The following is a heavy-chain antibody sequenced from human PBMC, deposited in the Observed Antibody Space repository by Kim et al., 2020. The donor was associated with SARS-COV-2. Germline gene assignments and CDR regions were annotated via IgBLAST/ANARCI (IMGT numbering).Heavy chain of an antibody. CDR3: ARRGLDTTGWG. D-gene: IGHD6-19*01. CDR1: GFTFSSYS. V-gene: IGHV3-21*01. CDR2: ISSSSSYI. Sequence: GGSLRLSCAASGFTFSSYSMNWVRQAPGKGLEWVSSISSSSSYIYYADSVKGRFTISRDNAKNSLYLQMNSLRAEDTAVYYCARRGLDTTGWGWGQGTLVTVSS. J-gene: IGHJ4*02.